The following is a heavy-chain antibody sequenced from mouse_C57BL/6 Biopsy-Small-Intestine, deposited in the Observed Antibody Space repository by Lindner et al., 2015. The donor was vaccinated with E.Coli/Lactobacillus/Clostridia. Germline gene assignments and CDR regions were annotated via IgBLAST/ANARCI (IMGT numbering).Heavy chain of an antibody. CDR1: GYSFTGYY. CDR3: ARNYGSSITLYWYFDV. Sequence: VQLQESGPELVKPGASVKISCKASGYSFTGYYMNWVKQSPEKSLEWIGEINPSTGGTTYNQKFKAKATLTVDKSSSTAYMQLKSLTSEDSAVYYCARNYGSSITLYWYFDVWGTGTTVTVSS. J-gene: IGHJ1*03. V-gene: IGHV1-42*01. D-gene: IGHD1-1*01. CDR2: INPSTGGT.